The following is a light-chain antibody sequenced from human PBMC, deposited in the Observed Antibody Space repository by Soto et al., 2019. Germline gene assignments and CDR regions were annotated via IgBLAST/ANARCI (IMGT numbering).Light chain of an antibody. CDR2: EVS. Sequence: QSALTQPASVSGSPGQSITISCTGTSSDVGGYNYVSWYQQHPGKAPKLMIYEVSNRPSGVSNRFSGSKSGNTASLTISGLKADDEADYYCSSYTSSSIDDVFGTGTKLTVL. J-gene: IGLJ1*01. V-gene: IGLV2-14*01. CDR1: SSDVGGYNY. CDR3: SSYTSSSIDDV.